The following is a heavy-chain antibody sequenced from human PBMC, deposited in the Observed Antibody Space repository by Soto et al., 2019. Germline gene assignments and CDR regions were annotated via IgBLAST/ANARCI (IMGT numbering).Heavy chain of an antibody. J-gene: IGHJ4*02. CDR1: GGSISSGDYY. Sequence: SETLSLTCTVSGGSISSGDYYWSWIRQPPGKGLEWIGYIYYSGSTYYNPSLKSRVTISVDTSKNQFSLKLSSVTAADTAVYYCARSYITIFGVVIPSAFDYWGQGTLVTVSS. V-gene: IGHV4-30-4*01. CDR3: ARSYITIFGVVIPSAFDY. CDR2: IYYSGST. D-gene: IGHD3-3*01.